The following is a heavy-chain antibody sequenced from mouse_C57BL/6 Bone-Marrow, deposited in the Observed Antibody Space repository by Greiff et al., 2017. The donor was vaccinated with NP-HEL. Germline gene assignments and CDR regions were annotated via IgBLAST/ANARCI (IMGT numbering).Heavy chain of an antibody. D-gene: IGHD1-1*01. V-gene: IGHV1-81*01. CDR2: IYPSSGNT. J-gene: IGHJ3*01. CDR1: GYTFTSYG. Sequence: QVQLQQSGAELARPGASVKLSCKASGYTFTSYGISWVKQSTGQGLEWIGEIYPSSGNTYYNEKFKGKATLTADKSSSTAYMELRSLTSEDSAVYFCARNLYYGSSSYWGQGTLVTVSA. CDR3: ARNLYYGSSSY.